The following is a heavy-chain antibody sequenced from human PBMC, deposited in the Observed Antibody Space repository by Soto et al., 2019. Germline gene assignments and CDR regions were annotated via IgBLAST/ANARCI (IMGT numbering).Heavy chain of an antibody. Sequence: EVQLVESGGGLVQPGGSLRLSCAASGFTVSSTYVSWVRQAPGKGLEWVSVIYSGGTTYYADSVKGRFTISRDNSKNMLYLQMDSLRAEDTAVYYCARENLDVWGQGTTVTVSS. D-gene: IGHD1-7*01. J-gene: IGHJ6*02. CDR2: IYSGGTT. CDR1: GFTVSSTY. CDR3: ARENLDV. V-gene: IGHV3-66*01.